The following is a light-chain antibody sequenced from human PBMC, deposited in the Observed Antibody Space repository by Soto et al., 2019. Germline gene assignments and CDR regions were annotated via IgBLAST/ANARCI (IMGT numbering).Light chain of an antibody. CDR2: EVS. CDR3: SSFSSRNDFV. CDR1: GSNVGADYY. J-gene: IGLJ1*01. V-gene: IGLV2-8*01. Sequence: QSVLTQPPSASGAPGQSVTISCTGSGSNVGADYYVSWYQQHPGKAPKLIIYEVSKWPSGVPDRFSGSKSGNTAALTVSGLQADDEADYYRSSFSSRNDFVFGSGTKVTVL.